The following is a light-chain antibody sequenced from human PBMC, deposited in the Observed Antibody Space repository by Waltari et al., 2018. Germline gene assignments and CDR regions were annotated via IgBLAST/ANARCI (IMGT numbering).Light chain of an antibody. Sequence: HSALTQPASVSGSPGQSITISCTGTSSDAGGYNYVSWYQHHPGKAPKLMIYDVSNRPSGVSNRFSGSKSGNTASLTISGLQAEDEADYYCSSYISSDTLELFGGGTSLTVL. CDR2: DVS. V-gene: IGLV2-14*03. CDR3: SSYISSDTLEL. CDR1: SSDAGGYNY. J-gene: IGLJ2*01.